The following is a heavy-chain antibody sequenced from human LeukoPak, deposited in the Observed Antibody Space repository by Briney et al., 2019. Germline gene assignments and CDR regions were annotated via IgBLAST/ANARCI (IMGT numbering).Heavy chain of an antibody. D-gene: IGHD3-22*01. Sequence: PGGSLRLSCAASGFTFSSYWMHWVRQAPGKGLVWVSRINSDGSSTSYADSVKRRFTISRDNAKNTLYLQMNSLRAEDTAVYYCARDLGPYYYDSSGYYYGYWGQGTLVTVSS. CDR1: GFTFSSYW. CDR3: ARDLGPYYYDSSGYYYGY. V-gene: IGHV3-74*01. CDR2: INSDGSST. J-gene: IGHJ4*02.